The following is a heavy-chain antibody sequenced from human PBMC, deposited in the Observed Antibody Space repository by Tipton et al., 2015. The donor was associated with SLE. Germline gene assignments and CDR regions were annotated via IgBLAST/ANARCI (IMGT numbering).Heavy chain of an antibody. CDR2: IYDSGST. D-gene: IGHD6-19*01. CDR3: ARGMAAVAGPDS. CDR1: GGSISSYY. Sequence: TLSLTCTVSGGSISSYYWSWIRQPPGKGLEWIGYIYDSGSTNYNPSLKSRVTISVDTSKNQFSLKLSSVTAADTAVYYCARGMAAVAGPDSWGQGTLVTVSS. J-gene: IGHJ4*02. V-gene: IGHV4-59*01.